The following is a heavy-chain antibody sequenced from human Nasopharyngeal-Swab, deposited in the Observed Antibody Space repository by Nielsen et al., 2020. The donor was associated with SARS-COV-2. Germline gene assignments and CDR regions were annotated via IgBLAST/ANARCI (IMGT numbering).Heavy chain of an antibody. CDR3: VKDMSYCSSTSCWYYYYMDV. V-gene: IGHV3-64D*09. J-gene: IGHJ6*03. Sequence: GGSLRLSCSASGFTFSSYAMHWVRQAPGKGLEYVSAISSNRGSTYYADSVKGRFTISRDNSKNTLYLQMSSLRAEDTAVYYCVKDMSYCSSTSCWYYYYMDVWGKGTTVTVSS. CDR1: GFTFSSYA. CDR2: ISSNRGST. D-gene: IGHD2-2*01.